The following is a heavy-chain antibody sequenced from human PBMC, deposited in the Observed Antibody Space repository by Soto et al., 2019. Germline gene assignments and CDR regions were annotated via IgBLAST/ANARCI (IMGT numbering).Heavy chain of an antibody. J-gene: IGHJ5*02. V-gene: IGHV4-34*01. CDR2: VHPSGST. CDR1: SASLGDHY. CDR3: ARSTGNWFDP. Sequence: SETLSLTCAVFSASLGDHYWAWIRQSPDKGLEWIGEVHPSGSTDYNPSLKSRLTLSLDTSKNQFSLKLSSVTAADTAVYYCARSTGNWFDPWGQGTLVTVSS.